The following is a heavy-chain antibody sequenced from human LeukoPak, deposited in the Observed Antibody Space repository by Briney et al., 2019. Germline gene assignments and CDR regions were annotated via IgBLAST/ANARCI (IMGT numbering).Heavy chain of an antibody. CDR3: AKDKNTMVRSYGGYYFDY. CDR2: ISYYGSNK. D-gene: IGHD3-10*01. Sequence: GGSLRLSCAASGFTFSSYGMHWVRQAPGKGLEWVAVISYYGSNKYYADSVKGRFTISRDNSKNTLYLQMNSLRAEDTAVYYCAKDKNTMVRSYGGYYFDYWGQGTLVTVSS. CDR1: GFTFSSYG. V-gene: IGHV3-30*18. J-gene: IGHJ4*02.